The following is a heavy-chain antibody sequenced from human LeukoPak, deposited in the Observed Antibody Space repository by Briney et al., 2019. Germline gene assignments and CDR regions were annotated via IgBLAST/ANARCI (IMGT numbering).Heavy chain of an antibody. J-gene: IGHJ4*02. D-gene: IGHD4-23*01. CDR1: GGSFSGYY. CDR3: AILDYGGNPGPFDY. CDR2: IYYSGST. Sequence: SETLSLTCAVYGGSFSGYYWSWIRQPPGKGLEWIGYIYYSGSTNYNPSLKSRVTISVDTSKNQFSLKLSSVTAADTAVYYCAILDYGGNPGPFDYWGQGTLVTVSS. V-gene: IGHV4-59*08.